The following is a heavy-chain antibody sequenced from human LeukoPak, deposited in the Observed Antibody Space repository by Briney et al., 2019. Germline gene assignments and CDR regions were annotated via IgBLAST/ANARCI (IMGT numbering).Heavy chain of an antibody. CDR3: ARDLTLDTDY. Sequence: GGSLRLSCAGSGFTFSSHGMNWVRQAPGKGLEWVSSISSSSSYVHYADSVKGRFTISRDNAKNSLYLQMNSLRAEDTAVYYCARDLTLDTDYWGQGTLVTVSS. V-gene: IGHV3-21*01. CDR2: ISSSSSYV. J-gene: IGHJ4*02. D-gene: IGHD4/OR15-4a*01. CDR1: GFTFSSHG.